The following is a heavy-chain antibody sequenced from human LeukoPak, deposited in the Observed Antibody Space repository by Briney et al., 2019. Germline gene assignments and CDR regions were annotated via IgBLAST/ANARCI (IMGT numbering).Heavy chain of an antibody. D-gene: IGHD3/OR15-3a*01. CDR1: GFTFNSYS. V-gene: IGHV3-21*01. J-gene: IGHJ4*02. Sequence: GGSLRLSCAASGFTFNSYSMNWVRQAPGKGLEWVSSISSSSSYIYYADSVKGRFTISRDSAKNSLYLQMNSLRAEDTAVYYCASGLHFDYWGQGTLVTVSS. CDR3: ASGLHFDY. CDR2: ISSSSSYI.